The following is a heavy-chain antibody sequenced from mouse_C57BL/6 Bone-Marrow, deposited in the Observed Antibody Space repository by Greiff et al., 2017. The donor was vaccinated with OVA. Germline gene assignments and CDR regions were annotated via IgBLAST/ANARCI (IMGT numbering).Heavy chain of an antibody. J-gene: IGHJ2*01. CDR1: GFNIKVYY. CDR2: IDPELGDT. Sequence: VQLQQSGAELVRPGASVKLSCTASGFNIKVYYMHWVKQRPEQGLAWIGRIDPELGDTVSAPKFQGKATMTAGPSSNTAYLQLSGLTSEDSAVYYWTFRLDFDYWGQGTARIVS. CDR3: TFRLDFDY. V-gene: IGHV14-1*01. D-gene: IGHD1-2*01.